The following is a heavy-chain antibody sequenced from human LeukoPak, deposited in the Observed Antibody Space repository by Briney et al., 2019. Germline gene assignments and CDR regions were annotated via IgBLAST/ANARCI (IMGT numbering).Heavy chain of an antibody. V-gene: IGHV3-33*01. CDR2: IAYDGSRA. D-gene: IGHD1-14*01. CDR3: TRYNNDHFDY. CDR1: GFTFGGYG. Sequence: GGSLRLSCAGSGFTFGGYGMHWFRQTPGKGLEWVTVIAYDGSRAFYADSVKGRFTISRDNSKNTMSVQMEDLRAEDTAVYYCTRYNNDHFDYWGQGTLVTVSS. J-gene: IGHJ4*02.